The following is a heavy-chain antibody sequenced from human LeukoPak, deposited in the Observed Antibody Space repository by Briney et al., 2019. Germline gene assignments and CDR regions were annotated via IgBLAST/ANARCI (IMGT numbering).Heavy chain of an antibody. CDR3: ARGAGVSRIAAADYFDY. J-gene: IGHJ4*02. V-gene: IGHV6-1*01. D-gene: IGHD6-13*01. CDR2: TYYRSKWYN. CDR1: GDSVSSNSAA. Sequence: SQTLSLTCAISGDSVSSNSAAWNWIRQSPSRGLGWLGRTYYRSKWYNDYAVSVKSRITINPDTSKNQFSLQLNSVTPEDTAVYYCARGAGVSRIAAADYFDYWGQGTLVTVSS.